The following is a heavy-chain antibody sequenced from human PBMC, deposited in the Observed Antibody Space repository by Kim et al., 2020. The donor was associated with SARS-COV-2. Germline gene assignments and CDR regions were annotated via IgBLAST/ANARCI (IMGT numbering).Heavy chain of an antibody. CDR3: ARSTTLTTYDY. D-gene: IGHD4-17*01. Sequence: TNYNPSHKSRVTMSVDTSKNQFALRLSSVTAADTAVYYCARSTTLTTYDYWGQGTLVTVSS. J-gene: IGHJ4*02. CDR2: T. V-gene: IGHV4-59*10.